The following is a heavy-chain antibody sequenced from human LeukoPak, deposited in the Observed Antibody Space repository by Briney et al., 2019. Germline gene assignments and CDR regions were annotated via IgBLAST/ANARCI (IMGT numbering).Heavy chain of an antibody. CDR1: GFNFGSYS. Sequence: GGSLRLSCAASGFNFGSYSMTWVRQAPGKGLEWVSVISADSATTFYADSVKGRFTISRDNAKNTVFLQMSSLRAEDTALYYCAKGGARPTGYYYYMDVWGKGTTVTVSS. CDR2: ISADSATT. J-gene: IGHJ6*03. CDR3: AKGGARPTGYYYYMDV. V-gene: IGHV3-23*01.